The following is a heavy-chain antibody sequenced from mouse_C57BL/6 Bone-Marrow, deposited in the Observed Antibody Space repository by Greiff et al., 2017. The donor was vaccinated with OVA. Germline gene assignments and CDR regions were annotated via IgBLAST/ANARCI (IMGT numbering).Heavy chain of an antibody. CDR3: ARNYYGSSYPYYFDY. V-gene: IGHV1-19*01. D-gene: IGHD1-1*01. J-gene: IGHJ2*01. Sequence: EVQLQQSGPVLVKPGASVKMSCKASGYTFTDYYMNWVKQSHGKSLEWIGVINPYNGGTSYNQKFKGKATLTVHKSSSTAYMELNSLTSEDSAVYYCARNYYGSSYPYYFDYWGQGTTLTVSS. CDR1: GYTFTDYY. CDR2: INPYNGGT.